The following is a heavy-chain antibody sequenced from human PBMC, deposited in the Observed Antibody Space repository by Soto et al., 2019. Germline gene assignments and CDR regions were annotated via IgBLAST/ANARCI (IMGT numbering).Heavy chain of an antibody. CDR2: INYSGST. V-gene: IGHV4-61*08. D-gene: IGHD3-3*01. J-gene: IGHJ6*03. Sequence: SETLSLTCTVSGGSISSGGYYWSWIRQHPGKGLEWIGYINYSGSTYYNPSLKSRVTISVDTSKNQFSLKLSSVTAADTAVYYCARQTYDFWSGPTRMDVWGKGTTVTVSS. CDR3: ARQTYDFWSGPTRMDV. CDR1: GGSISSGGYY.